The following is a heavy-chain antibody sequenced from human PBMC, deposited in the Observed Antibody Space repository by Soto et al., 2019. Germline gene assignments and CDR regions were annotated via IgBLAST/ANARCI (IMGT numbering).Heavy chain of an antibody. D-gene: IGHD4-17*01. CDR3: ANATVGDDYYYDMDV. CDR2: IYYSGRT. J-gene: IGHJ6*02. CDR1: GGSIRSYY. Sequence: SETLSLTCTVSGGSIRSYYWSWIRQPPGKGLEWLGYIYYSGRTNYNPSLKSRLTISVDTSKNHFSLKLSSVTAADTAVYYCANATVGDDYYYDMDVWGQGTTVTVYS. V-gene: IGHV4-59*01.